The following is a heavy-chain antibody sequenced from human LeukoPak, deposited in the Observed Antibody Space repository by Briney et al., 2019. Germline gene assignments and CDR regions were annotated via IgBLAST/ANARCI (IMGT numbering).Heavy chain of an antibody. J-gene: IGHJ3*02. Sequence: PLQTLSLTCTVSGGSISSSSYYWSWIRQPAGKGLEWIGRIYTSGSTNYNPSLKSRVTISVDTSKNQFSLKLSSVTAADTAVYYCASYCSSTSCYSAAFDIWGQGTMVTVSS. CDR3: ASYCSSTSCYSAAFDI. D-gene: IGHD2-2*01. CDR2: IYTSGST. CDR1: GGSISSSSYY. V-gene: IGHV4-61*02.